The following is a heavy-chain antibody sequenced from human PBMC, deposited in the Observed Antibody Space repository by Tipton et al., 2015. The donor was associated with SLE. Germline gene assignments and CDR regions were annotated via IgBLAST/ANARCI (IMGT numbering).Heavy chain of an antibody. CDR1: GASISSTIYS. CDR2: LYYSGTT. Sequence: TLSLTCTVSGASISSTIYSWAWIRQPPGKGLEWIGGLYYSGTTYYNPSLKSRVTISIDTSKNQFSLKLSSVTAADTAMYYCARGYSSSWNYYYGMDVWGQGTTVTVSS. V-gene: IGHV4-39*07. J-gene: IGHJ6*02. D-gene: IGHD6-13*01. CDR3: ARGYSSSWNYYYGMDV.